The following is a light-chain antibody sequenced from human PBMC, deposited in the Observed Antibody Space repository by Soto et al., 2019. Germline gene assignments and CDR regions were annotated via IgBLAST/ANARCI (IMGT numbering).Light chain of an antibody. V-gene: IGLV2-14*01. CDR3: SSLTSSSPYV. Sequence: QSALTQPASVSGSPGQSIAISCSGTSTDVGVYKFVSWYQQHPGKVPKLMIYDISNRPSGVSSRFSGSKSGNTASLTISGLHAEDDAYYYCSSLTSSSPYVFGTGTKLTVL. CDR2: DIS. CDR1: STDVGVYKF. J-gene: IGLJ1*01.